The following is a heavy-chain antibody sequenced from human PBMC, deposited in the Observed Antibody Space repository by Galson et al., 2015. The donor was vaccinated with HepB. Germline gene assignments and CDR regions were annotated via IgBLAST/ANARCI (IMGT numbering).Heavy chain of an antibody. J-gene: IGHJ6*03. CDR1: GYRFTSYW. CDR2: IDPSDSYT. CDR3: ARLGYHYDSSGYSSYYYYMDV. V-gene: IGHV5-10-1*01. Sequence: QSGAEVKKPGESLRISCKGSGYRFTSYWISWVRQMPGKGLEWMGKIDPSDSYTNYSPSFQGHVTISADKSISTAYLQWSSLKASDTAMYYCARLGYHYDSSGYSSYYYYMDVWGKGTTVTVSS. D-gene: IGHD3-22*01.